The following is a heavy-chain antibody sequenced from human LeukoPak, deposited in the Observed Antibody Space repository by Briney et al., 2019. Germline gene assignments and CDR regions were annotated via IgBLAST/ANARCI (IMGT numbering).Heavy chain of an antibody. CDR2: IKQDGSEK. CDR3: ARVSVMDDHFDY. D-gene: IGHD2-2*03. Sequence: GSLRLSCAASGFTFSSSWMSWIRQAPGKGLEWVANIKQDGSEKYYVDSVKGRFTISRDNAKNSLYLQMNSLRAEDTAVYYCARVSVMDDHFDYWGQGTLVAVSS. V-gene: IGHV3-7*01. CDR1: GFTFSSSW. J-gene: IGHJ4*02.